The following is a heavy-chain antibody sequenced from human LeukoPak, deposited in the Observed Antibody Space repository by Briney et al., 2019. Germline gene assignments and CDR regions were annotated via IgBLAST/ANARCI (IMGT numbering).Heavy chain of an antibody. CDR3: AREIYGIDS. CDR2: INQDGSKK. J-gene: IGHJ4*02. V-gene: IGHV3-7*01. D-gene: IGHD4-17*01. Sequence: GGSLRLSCAASGFTFGSYWLSWVRQAPGKGLEWVANINQDGSKKNYVDSVKGRFTTSRDNAKNSVYLQMDNLRAGDTAVYYCAREIYGIDSWGQGTPVAVSS. CDR1: GFTFGSYW.